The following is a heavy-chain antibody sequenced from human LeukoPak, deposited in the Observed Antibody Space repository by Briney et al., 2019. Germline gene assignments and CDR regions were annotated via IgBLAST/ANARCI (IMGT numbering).Heavy chain of an antibody. CDR2: IYTRGST. CDR1: GCSISSGSYY. D-gene: IGHD6-13*01. Sequence: SETLSLTCTVSGCSISSGSYYWCWIRQPAGKGLEWIGRIYTRGSTNYNPSLKSRVTISVDTSKNQFPLKLSYVTAADTAVYYCARVGSSSWGGYYFDYWGQGTLVNVSS. V-gene: IGHV4-61*02. CDR3: ARVGSSSWGGYYFDY. J-gene: IGHJ4*02.